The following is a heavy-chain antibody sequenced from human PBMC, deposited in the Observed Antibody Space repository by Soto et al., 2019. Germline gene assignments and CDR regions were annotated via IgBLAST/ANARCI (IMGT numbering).Heavy chain of an antibody. CDR3: ASEGPDAFDI. V-gene: IGHV4-31*03. Sequence: QVRLQESGPGLLKPSQTLSLTCTVSRDSISSGVSYWSWIRQRPGKGLEWIGYISNRGSTYYNPSLPSRVPISATTPKNELSLKLTSVTVADTAVYYCASEGPDAFDIWGQGTMVTVSS. J-gene: IGHJ3*02. CDR2: ISNRGST. CDR1: RDSISSGVSY.